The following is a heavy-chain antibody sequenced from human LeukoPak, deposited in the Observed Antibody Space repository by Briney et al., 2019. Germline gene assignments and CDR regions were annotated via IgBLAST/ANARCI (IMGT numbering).Heavy chain of an antibody. CDR2: ISGSGGNT. D-gene: IGHD5-24*01. CDR1: GFTFGSYA. V-gene: IGHV3-23*01. Sequence: GGSLRISCVGSGFTFGSYAMSWVRQAPGKGLEWVSGISGSGGNTYYSDSVKGRLTISRDNSRTTLYLQIYSLSAEDTAVYYCAKGNGYKNVGYFDSWGQGTLVTVSS. CDR3: AKGNGYKNVGYFDS. J-gene: IGHJ4*02.